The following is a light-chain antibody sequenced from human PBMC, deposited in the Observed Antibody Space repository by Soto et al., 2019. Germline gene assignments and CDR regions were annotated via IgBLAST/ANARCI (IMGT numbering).Light chain of an antibody. Sequence: DIQMTQSPSTLSASVGDRVTITCRASQSISSRLAWYQQKPEKAPKLLIYDASSLESGVPSRFSGSGSGTEFTLTIRSLQPDDFATYYCQQYSGYPRTFGQGTTVEIK. CDR1: QSISSR. V-gene: IGKV1-5*01. CDR2: DAS. CDR3: QQYSGYPRT. J-gene: IGKJ1*01.